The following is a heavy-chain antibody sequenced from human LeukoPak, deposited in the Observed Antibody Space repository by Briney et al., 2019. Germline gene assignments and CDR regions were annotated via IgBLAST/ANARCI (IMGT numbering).Heavy chain of an antibody. CDR1: GYTFTGYY. D-gene: IGHD4-17*01. J-gene: IGHJ4*02. CDR2: INPNSGGT. CDR3: ARDRDYGDSFDY. V-gene: IGHV1-2*02. Sequence: GASVKVSCKASGYTFTGYYMHRVRQAPGQGLEWMGWINPNSGGTNYAQKFQGRVTMTRDTSISTAYMELSRLRSGDTAVYYCARDRDYGDSFDYWGQGTLVTVSS.